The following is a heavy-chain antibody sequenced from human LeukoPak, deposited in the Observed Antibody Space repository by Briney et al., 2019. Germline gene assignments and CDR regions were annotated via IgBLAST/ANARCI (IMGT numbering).Heavy chain of an antibody. CDR3: ARVRYGQAGFDY. J-gene: IGHJ4*02. CDR2: IYHSGTT. D-gene: IGHD5-18*01. CDR1: GGSISSYD. Sequence: SETLSLTCTVSGGSISSYDWSWIRQSPGKGLEWIGYIYHSGTTNYNPSLKSQVTISADRSKNQFSLKLTSVTAADTAVYYCARVRYGQAGFDYWGQGTLVTVSS. V-gene: IGHV4-59*01.